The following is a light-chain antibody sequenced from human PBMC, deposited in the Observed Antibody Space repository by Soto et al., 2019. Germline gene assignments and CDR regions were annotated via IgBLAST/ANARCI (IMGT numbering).Light chain of an antibody. Sequence: DIQLTQSPSFLSASVGDRVTITCRASQGITSYLAWYQQQPGRAPKLLIYGASTLKSGVPSRFSGSGSGTGFILTISSLQPEDSATYYCQQLNDYPLTFGGGTKVEIK. V-gene: IGKV1-9*01. J-gene: IGKJ4*01. CDR3: QQLNDYPLT. CDR1: QGITSY. CDR2: GAS.